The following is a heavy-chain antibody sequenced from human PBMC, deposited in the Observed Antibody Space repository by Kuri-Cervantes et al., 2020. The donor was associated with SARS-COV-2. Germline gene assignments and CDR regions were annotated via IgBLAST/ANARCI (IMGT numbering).Heavy chain of an antibody. D-gene: IGHD3-3*01. J-gene: IGHJ4*01. Sequence: GSLRLSCAASGFTFSSYAMSWVRQAPGKGLEWVSGIGPSNTYIYYADSVKGRFIISRDNSKNTLYLQMNSLRAEDTAVYYCAKDFLITIYGVVITYLDYWGQGTLVTVSS. V-gene: IGHV3-23*01. CDR1: GFTFSSYA. CDR3: AKDFLITIYGVVITYLDY. CDR2: IGPSNTYI.